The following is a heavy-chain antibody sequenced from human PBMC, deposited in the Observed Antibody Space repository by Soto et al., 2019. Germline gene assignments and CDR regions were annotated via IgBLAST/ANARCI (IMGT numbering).Heavy chain of an antibody. CDR1: GFASNNYA. CDR3: AKSLAAAGGGFDY. D-gene: IGHD6-13*01. J-gene: IGHJ4*02. V-gene: IGHV3-23*01. Sequence: EVQLLESGGGLVQPGGSLRLSCEASGFASNNYALTWVRQAPGKGLEWVSSISGSGATTYYADSVKGRFTLSRDNSQNTLYLQMSSLRSEDTAIYYCAKSLAAAGGGFDYWGPGTLVTVSS. CDR2: ISGSGATT.